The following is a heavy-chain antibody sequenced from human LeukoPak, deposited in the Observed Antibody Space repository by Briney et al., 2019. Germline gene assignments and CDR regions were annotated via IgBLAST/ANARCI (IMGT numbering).Heavy chain of an antibody. CDR3: ARETDIVATIGAFDI. D-gene: IGHD5-12*01. Sequence: GGSLRLSCAASGFTFSSYEMKWVRQAPGKGVEWGSYISSSGSTIYYADSVKGRFTISRDNAKNSLYLQMNSLRAEDTAVYYCARETDIVATIGAFDIWGQGTMVTVSS. CDR2: ISSSGSTI. CDR1: GFTFSSYE. V-gene: IGHV3-48*03. J-gene: IGHJ3*02.